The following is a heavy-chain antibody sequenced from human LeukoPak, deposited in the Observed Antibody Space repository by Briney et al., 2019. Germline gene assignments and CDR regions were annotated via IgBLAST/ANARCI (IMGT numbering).Heavy chain of an antibody. CDR1: GASISGSGYY. V-gene: IGHV4-39*01. D-gene: IGHD3-22*01. CDR2: IYYTGST. J-gene: IGHJ4*02. CDR3: ARAAYDSSGFYFDY. Sequence: SETLSLTCAVSGASISGSGYYLGWIRQPPGKGLEWIGNIYYTGSTYYNASLQSRVTISIDMSKNQFSLRLSSVTAADTAMYYCARAAYDSSGFYFDYWGQGTLVTVSS.